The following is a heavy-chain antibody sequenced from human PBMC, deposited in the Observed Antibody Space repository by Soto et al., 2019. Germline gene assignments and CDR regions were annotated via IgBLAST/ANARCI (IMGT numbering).Heavy chain of an antibody. V-gene: IGHV4-39*01. CDR1: GGSISSSNYY. CDR2: VYYGGST. CDR3: ASPTLGAFDI. D-gene: IGHD3-16*01. Sequence: SETLSLTCTVSGGSISSSNYYWGWIRQPPGKGLEWIGSVYYGGSTSYNSSLKSRVTISVDTSKNQFSLRLSSVTAADTAVYYCASPTLGAFDIWGQGTMVTVSS. J-gene: IGHJ3*02.